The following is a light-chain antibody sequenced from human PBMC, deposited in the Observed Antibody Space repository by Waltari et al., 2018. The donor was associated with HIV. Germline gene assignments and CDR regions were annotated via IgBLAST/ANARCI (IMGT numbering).Light chain of an antibody. Sequence: DIQLTPSPSFLSASVGDRVTITCRASPGIVRYVAWYQRKPGKAPELLVHGTSTLQTGVPSRFSGSGNGTEFTLTISSLQPEDFATYYCQHLSSYPLFGPGTTMDVK. V-gene: IGKV1-9*01. CDR3: QHLSSYPL. CDR2: GTS. J-gene: IGKJ3*01. CDR1: PGIVRY.